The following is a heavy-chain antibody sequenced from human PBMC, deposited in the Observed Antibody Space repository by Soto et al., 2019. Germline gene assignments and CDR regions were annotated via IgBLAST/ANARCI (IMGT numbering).Heavy chain of an antibody. CDR2: ISYDGSNK. J-gene: IGHJ4*02. CDR1: GFTFSTFA. Sequence: QVQLVESGGGVVQPGRSLRLSCAASGFTFSTFAMHWARRAPGRGLGWVAVISYDGSNKYYADSVKGRFTISRDNSKNTLYLQMNSLRAEDTAVYYCARDGNMRRYSYGDYWGQGTLVTVSS. V-gene: IGHV3-30-3*01. D-gene: IGHD5-18*01. CDR3: ARDGNMRRYSYGDY.